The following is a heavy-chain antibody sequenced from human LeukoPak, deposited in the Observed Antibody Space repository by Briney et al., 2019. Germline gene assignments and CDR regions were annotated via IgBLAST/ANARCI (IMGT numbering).Heavy chain of an antibody. Sequence: GGSLRLSCAASGFTFSRNWMSWVRQAPGKGLEWVSYISSRSSTIYYADSVKGRFTISRDNAKKSLYLQVNSLRAEDTAVYYCARNEYSSSRFDYWGQGTLVTVSS. J-gene: IGHJ4*02. CDR2: ISSRSSTI. D-gene: IGHD6-6*01. CDR3: ARNEYSSSRFDY. CDR1: GFTFSRNW. V-gene: IGHV3-48*01.